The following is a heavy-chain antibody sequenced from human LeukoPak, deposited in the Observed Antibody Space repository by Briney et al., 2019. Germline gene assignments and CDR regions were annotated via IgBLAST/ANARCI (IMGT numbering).Heavy chain of an antibody. CDR3: ARRYCSSISCYAGFYV. CDR1: EYDFSSYW. Sequence: GESLKISCKGSEYDFSSYWIAWVRQMPEGLEWMGIIYPGDSNTRYSPSFQGQVTISADKSINTAYLRWNSLKASDTAIYYCARRYCSSISCYAGFYVWGQGTLVSVSS. D-gene: IGHD2-2*01. V-gene: IGHV5-51*01. J-gene: IGHJ4*02. CDR2: IYPGDSNT.